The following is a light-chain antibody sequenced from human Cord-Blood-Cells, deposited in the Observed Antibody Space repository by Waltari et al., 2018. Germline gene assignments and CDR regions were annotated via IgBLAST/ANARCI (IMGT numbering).Light chain of an antibody. CDR1: SSDVGRYNL. CDR2: EGS. V-gene: IGLV2-23*01. Sequence: QSALTQPASVSGSPGQSITISCTGTSSDVGRYNLVSWYQQHPGKAPKLMIYEGSKWPSGVSNRFAGSKSGHTASLTISGLQAEDEADYYCCSYAGSSTYVVFGGGTKLTVL. CDR3: CSYAGSSTYVV. J-gene: IGLJ2*01.